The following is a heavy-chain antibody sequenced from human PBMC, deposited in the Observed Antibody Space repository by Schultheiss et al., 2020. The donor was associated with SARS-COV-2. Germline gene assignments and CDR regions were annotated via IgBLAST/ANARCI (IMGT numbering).Heavy chain of an antibody. Sequence: ESLKISCAASGFTFSSYAMSWVRQAPGKGLEWVSAISGSGGSTYYADSVKGRFTISRDNSKNTLYLQMNSLRAEDTAVYYCAKSDYDFWSGYPWFDPWGQGTLVTVSS. V-gene: IGHV3-23*01. CDR2: ISGSGGST. J-gene: IGHJ5*02. D-gene: IGHD3-3*01. CDR3: AKSDYDFWSGYPWFDP. CDR1: GFTFSSYA.